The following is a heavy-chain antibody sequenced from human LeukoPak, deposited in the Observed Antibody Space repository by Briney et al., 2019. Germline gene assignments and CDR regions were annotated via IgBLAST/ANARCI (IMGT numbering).Heavy chain of an antibody. J-gene: IGHJ6*04. CDR3: ARGGPDIVVVPAARLHYYYYGMDV. V-gene: IGHV4-34*01. Sequence: SETLSLTCAVYGGSFSGYYWSWIRQPPGKGLEWIGEINHSGSTNYNPSLKSRVTISVDTSKNQFSLKLSSVTAADTAVYYCARGGPDIVVVPAARLHYYYYGMDVWGKGTTVTVSP. D-gene: IGHD2-2*01. CDR2: INHSGST. CDR1: GGSFSGYY.